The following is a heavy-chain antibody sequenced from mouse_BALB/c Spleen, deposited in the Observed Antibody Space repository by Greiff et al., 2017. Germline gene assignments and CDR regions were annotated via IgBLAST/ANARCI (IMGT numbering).Heavy chain of an antibody. V-gene: IGHV5-12-1*01. Sequence: EVNVVESGGGLVKPGGSLKLSCAASGFAFSSYDMSWVRQTPEKRLEWVAYISSGGGSTYYPDTVKGRFTISRDNAKNTLYLQMSSLKSEDTAMYYCAREGLLRLLWFAYWGQGTLVTVSA. CDR3: AREGLLRLLWFAY. D-gene: IGHD1-2*01. J-gene: IGHJ3*01. CDR1: GFAFSSYD. CDR2: ISSGGGST.